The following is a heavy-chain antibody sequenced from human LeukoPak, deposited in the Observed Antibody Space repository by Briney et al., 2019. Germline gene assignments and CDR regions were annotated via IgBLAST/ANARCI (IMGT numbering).Heavy chain of an antibody. CDR2: IGSRSSSI. J-gene: IGHJ3*02. V-gene: IGHV3-21*01. CDR1: GFTFSIYS. Sequence: AGGSLRLSCAASGFTFSIYSMNWVRQAPGKGLEWVSSIGSRSSSIYYAESVKGRFTISRDSAKNSLYLQINSLRAEDTAVYSCAREEGKAFDIWGQGTMVTVSS. CDR3: AREEGKAFDI.